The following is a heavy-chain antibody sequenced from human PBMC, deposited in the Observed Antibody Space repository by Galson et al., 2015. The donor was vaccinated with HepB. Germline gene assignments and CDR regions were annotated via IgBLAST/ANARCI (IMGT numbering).Heavy chain of an antibody. J-gene: IGHJ4*02. V-gene: IGHV3-23*01. Sequence: SLRLSCAASGFTFSSYAMSWVRQAPGEGLEWVSAISGSGGSTYYADSVKGRFTISRDNSKNTLYLQMNSLRAEDTAVYYCAKPVIYGDYGYWGQGTLVTVSS. D-gene: IGHD3-16*02. CDR1: GFTFSSYA. CDR2: ISGSGGST. CDR3: AKPVIYGDYGY.